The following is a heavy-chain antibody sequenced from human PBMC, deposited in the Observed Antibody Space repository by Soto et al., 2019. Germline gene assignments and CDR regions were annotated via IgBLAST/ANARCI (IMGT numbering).Heavy chain of an antibody. J-gene: IGHJ4*02. CDR3: AKDLSITMIVVVPIYDY. CDR1: GFTFSSYG. Sequence: GGSLRLSCAASGFTFSSYGMHWVRQAPGKGLEWVAVISYDGSNKYYADSVKGRFTISRDNSKNTLYLQMNSLRAEDTAVYYCAKDLSITMIVVVPIYDYWGQGTLVTVSS. V-gene: IGHV3-30*18. D-gene: IGHD3-22*01. CDR2: ISYDGSNK.